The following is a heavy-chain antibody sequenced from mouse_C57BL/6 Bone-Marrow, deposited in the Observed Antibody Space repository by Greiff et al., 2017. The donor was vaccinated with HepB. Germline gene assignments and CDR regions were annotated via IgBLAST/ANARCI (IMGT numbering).Heavy chain of an antibody. V-gene: IGHV1-54*01. Sequence: QVQLQQSGAELVRPGTSVKVSCKASGYAFTNYLIEWVKQRPGQGLEWIGVINPGSGGTNYNEKFKGKATLTAEKSSSTAYMQLSGLTSEDSAVYFCAREEDYWGQGTTLTVSS. CDR3: AREEDY. CDR2: INPGSGGT. CDR1: GYAFTNYL. J-gene: IGHJ2*01.